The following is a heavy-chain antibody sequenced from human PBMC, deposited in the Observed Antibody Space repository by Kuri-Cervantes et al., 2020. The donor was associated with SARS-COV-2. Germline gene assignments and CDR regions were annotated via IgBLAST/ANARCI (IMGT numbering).Heavy chain of an antibody. CDR3: ARDQAGTIDY. D-gene: IGHD1-1*01. V-gene: IGHV3-30-3*01. CDR1: GFTFSSYA. J-gene: IGHJ4*02. Sequence: GESLKISCAASGFTFSSYAMHWVRQAPGKGLEWVAVISYDGSNKYYADSVKGRFTISRDNSKNTLYLQMNSLRAEDTAVHYCARDQAGTIDYWGQGTLVTVSS. CDR2: ISYDGSNK.